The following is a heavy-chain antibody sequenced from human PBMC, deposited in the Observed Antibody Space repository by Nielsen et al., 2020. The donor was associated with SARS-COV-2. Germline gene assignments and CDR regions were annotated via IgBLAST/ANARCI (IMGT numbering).Heavy chain of an antibody. J-gene: IGHJ4*02. CDR3: ASQVEMATYFDY. CDR1: GGTFSSYA. V-gene: IGHV1-69*13. Sequence: SVKVSCKASGGTFSSYAISWVRQAPGQGLEWMGGIIPIFGTANYAQKFQGRVTITADESTSTAYMELSSLRSEDTAVYYCASQVEMATYFDYWGQGTLVTVSS. CDR2: IIPIFGTA. D-gene: IGHD5-24*01.